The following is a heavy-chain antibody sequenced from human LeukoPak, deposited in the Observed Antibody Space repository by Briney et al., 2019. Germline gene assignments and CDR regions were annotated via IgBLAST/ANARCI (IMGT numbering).Heavy chain of an antibody. CDR1: GFTVSSKY. Sequence: GGSLRLSCAASGFTVSSKYMSGVRQAPGKGLEWVSVIYSGGSTYYADSVKGRFTISRDNSKNTVYLQMNSLRAEDTAVYYCVRVDDIGDYPYYFDSWGQGTLVTVSS. CDR3: VRVDDIGDYPYYFDS. CDR2: IYSGGST. D-gene: IGHD4-17*01. V-gene: IGHV3-66*01. J-gene: IGHJ4*02.